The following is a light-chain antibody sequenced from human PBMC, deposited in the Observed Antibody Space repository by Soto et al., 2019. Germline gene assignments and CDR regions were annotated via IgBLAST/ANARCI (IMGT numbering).Light chain of an antibody. J-gene: IGLJ2*01. CDR1: SGHSSYA. CDR2: LNSDGSH. CDR3: QTWGTGAVV. Sequence: QPVLTQSPSASASLGASVKLTCTLSSGHSSYAIAWHQQQPEKGPRYLMKLNSDGSHTKGDGIPDRFSCSSSGAERYLTIASHQSEDEGDYYCQTWGTGAVVFGGGTKLTVL. V-gene: IGLV4-69*01.